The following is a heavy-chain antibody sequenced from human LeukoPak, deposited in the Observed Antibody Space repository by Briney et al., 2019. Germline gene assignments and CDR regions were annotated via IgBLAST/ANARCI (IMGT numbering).Heavy chain of an antibody. CDR3: ARAAGGYDFLGFDY. D-gene: IGHD5-12*01. CDR1: GFTFSSYA. V-gene: IGHV3-30*04. J-gene: IGHJ4*02. Sequence: GWSLRLSCAASGFTFSSYAMHWVRQAPGKGLEWVAVISYDGSNKYYADSVKGRFTISRDNSKNTLYLQMNSLRAEDTAVYYCARAAGGYDFLGFDYWGQGTLVTVSS. CDR2: ISYDGSNK.